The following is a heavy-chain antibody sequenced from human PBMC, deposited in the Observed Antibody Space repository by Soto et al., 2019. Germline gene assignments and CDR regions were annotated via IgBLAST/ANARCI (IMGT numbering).Heavy chain of an antibody. CDR3: VRDFSRIVGATADAFDV. V-gene: IGHV3-21*01. J-gene: IGHJ3*01. D-gene: IGHD1-26*01. CDR2: ISATSTYI. CDR1: GFTFSTYC. Sequence: PGESLKISCAASGFTFSTYCMNWVRQAPGKGLEWVSSISATSTYIYYADSVKGRFSISRDNAKNSLYLQINSLRAEDTAVYYCVRDFSRIVGATADAFDVWGQGTMVTVSS.